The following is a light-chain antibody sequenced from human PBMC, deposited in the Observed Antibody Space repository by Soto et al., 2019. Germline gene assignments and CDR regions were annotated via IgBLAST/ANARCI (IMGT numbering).Light chain of an antibody. CDR1: QSVSSSY. CDR3: QQYGSSPRSIT. V-gene: IGKV3-20*01. CDR2: GAS. Sequence: EIVLTQSPGTLSLSPGERATLSCRASQSVSSSYLAWYQQKPGQAPRLLIYGASSRATGIPDRFSGSGSGIDFTLTISRLEPEDFAVYYGQQYGSSPRSITFGQGTRLEIK. J-gene: IGKJ5*01.